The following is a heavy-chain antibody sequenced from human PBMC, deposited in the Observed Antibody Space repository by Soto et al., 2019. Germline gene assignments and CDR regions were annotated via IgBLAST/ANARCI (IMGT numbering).Heavy chain of an antibody. D-gene: IGHD2-21*02. V-gene: IGHV3-21*01. CDR3: ARTAYCGGDCYSGGPDF. Sequence: GGSLRLSCLGSGFTFSSYSMKWVRQAPGKGLEWVSSISSSSSYIYYANSVKGRFTISRDNAKNSLYLQMNSLRVEDTAVYYCARTAYCGGDCYSGGPDFWGQGTLVTVS. CDR1: GFTFSSYS. J-gene: IGHJ4*02. CDR2: ISSSSSYI.